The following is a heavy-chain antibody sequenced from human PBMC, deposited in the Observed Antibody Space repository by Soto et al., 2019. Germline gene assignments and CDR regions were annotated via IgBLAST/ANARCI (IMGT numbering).Heavy chain of an antibody. V-gene: IGHV3-23*01. J-gene: IGHJ4*02. CDR2: LTSSGGST. Sequence: GGSLRLSCAASGFTFTSYAMSWVRQAPGKGLEWVSTLTSSGGSTYYADSVKGRFTVSRDNSKNTLDLQMNSLRAEDTALYYCAKLGPSRAARVSADYWGQGTVVTVSS. D-gene: IGHD6-6*01. CDR3: AKLGPSRAARVSADY. CDR1: GFTFTSYA.